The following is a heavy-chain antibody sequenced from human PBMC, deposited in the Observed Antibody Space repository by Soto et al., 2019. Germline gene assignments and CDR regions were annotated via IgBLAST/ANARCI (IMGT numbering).Heavy chain of an antibody. CDR2: IDPSDSYT. CDR3: ARRLAYSSGWYGGAFDI. Sequence: PGESLKISCKGSGYSFTSYWISWVRQMPGKGLEWMGRIDPSDSYTNYSPSFQGHVTVSADKSISTAYLQWSSLKASDTAMYYCARRLAYSSGWYGGAFDIWGKGTMVT. D-gene: IGHD6-19*01. CDR1: GYSFTSYW. V-gene: IGHV5-10-1*01. J-gene: IGHJ3*02.